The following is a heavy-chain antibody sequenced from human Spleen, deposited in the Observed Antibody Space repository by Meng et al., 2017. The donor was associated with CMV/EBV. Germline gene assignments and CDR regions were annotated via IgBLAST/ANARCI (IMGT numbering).Heavy chain of an antibody. V-gene: IGHV1-2*02. CDR3: ARESTDYYRGTFDI. CDR2: LDPNSGGT. J-gene: IGHJ3*02. CDR1: GYNFTGYY. Sequence: SGYNFTGYYMHWVRQAPGQGLEWMGWLDPNSGGTNYAQKFQGRVTMTGDTSITTAYMELSRLRSDDTAVYYCARESTDYYRGTFDIWGQGTMVTVSS. D-gene: IGHD2-21*02.